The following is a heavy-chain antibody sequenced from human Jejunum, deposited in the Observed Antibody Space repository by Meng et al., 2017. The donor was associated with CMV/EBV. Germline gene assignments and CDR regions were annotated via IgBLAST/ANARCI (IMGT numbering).Heavy chain of an antibody. D-gene: IGHD3-16*01. CDR3: ARDWGDATKVIVDY. CDR2: INPNKGNT. J-gene: IGHJ4*02. V-gene: IGHV1-18*01. Sequence: SGYTFTTYGISWMRQAPGQGLEWMGWINPNKGNTVYAQNFRDRVTMTTDASTSTAYMELTSLTSDDTAVYFCARDWGDATKVIVDYWGRGTLVTVSS. CDR1: GYTFTTYG.